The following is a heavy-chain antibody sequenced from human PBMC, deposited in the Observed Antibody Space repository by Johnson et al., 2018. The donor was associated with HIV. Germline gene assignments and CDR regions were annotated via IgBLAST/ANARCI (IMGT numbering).Heavy chain of an antibody. CDR1: GFTFSDYY. CDR3: ANPDTAMATGAFDI. J-gene: IGHJ3*02. V-gene: IGHV3-11*01. CDR2: ISGSGSPK. Sequence: QVQLVESGGGLVKPGGSLRLSCAASGFTFSDYYMSWIRQAPGKGLEWISYISGSGSPKYYADSVKGRFTISKDNAKNALYLQRNSLKTEDTHVYYCANPDTAMATGAFDIWGQGTMVTVSS. D-gene: IGHD5-18*01.